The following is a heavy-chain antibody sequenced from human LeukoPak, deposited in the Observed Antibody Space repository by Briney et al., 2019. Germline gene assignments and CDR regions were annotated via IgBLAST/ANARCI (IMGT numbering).Heavy chain of an antibody. CDR2: ISGGGGST. J-gene: IGHJ6*03. CDR3: AKVRDGRSTGWTYYYYMDV. Sequence: GGSLRLSCGASGFTFSSYAMSWVRQPAGRGLEWVSAISGGGGSTYYADSGKGRFTISRDNSKNPLYLQMNSLRVEGTAVFYCAKVRDGRSTGWTYYYYMDVWGKGTTVTVSS. D-gene: IGHD1-26*01. V-gene: IGHV3-23*01. CDR1: GFTFSSYA.